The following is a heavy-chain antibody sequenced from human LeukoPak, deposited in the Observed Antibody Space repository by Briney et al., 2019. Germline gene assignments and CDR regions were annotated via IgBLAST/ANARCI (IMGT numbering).Heavy chain of an antibody. CDR3: ARGRSGSYHSPFDY. Sequence: SETLSLTCTVSGGSISHYYWSWIRQPPGKGLEWIGYIYYSGSTNYNPSLESRVTISVDTSKNRFYLSLDSVTAADTAVYYCARGRSGSYHSPFDYWGQGTLVTVSS. CDR2: IYYSGST. J-gene: IGHJ4*02. D-gene: IGHD1-26*01. V-gene: IGHV4-59*13. CDR1: GGSISHYY.